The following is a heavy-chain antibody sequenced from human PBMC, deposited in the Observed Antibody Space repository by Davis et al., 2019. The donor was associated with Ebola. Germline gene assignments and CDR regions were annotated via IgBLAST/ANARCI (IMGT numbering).Heavy chain of an antibody. J-gene: IGHJ4*02. CDR2: IGGTSGPV. D-gene: IGHD6-19*01. V-gene: IGHV3-48*01. Sequence: PGGSLRLSCAASAFTFSTYTMNWVRQAPGKGLEWVSYIGGTSGPVYYADSVKGRFTISRDNSKNTLYLQMNSLRAEDTAVYYCARAGWYSSGWRQGKFDSWGQGTLVTVSS. CDR1: AFTFSTYT. CDR3: ARAGWYSSGWRQGKFDS.